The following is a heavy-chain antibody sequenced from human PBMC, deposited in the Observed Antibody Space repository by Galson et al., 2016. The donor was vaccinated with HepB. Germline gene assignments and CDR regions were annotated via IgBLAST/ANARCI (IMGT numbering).Heavy chain of an antibody. D-gene: IGHD2-2*01. V-gene: IGHV3-23*01. CDR3: AKCGSTSCPAN. CDR2: ISGSGGNT. Sequence: SLRLSCAASGFTFSSYAMSWVRQAPGKGLEWVSGISGSGGNTYYADAVKGRFTVSRDNSKNTVSLPMSSLRAEDAATYYCAKCGSTSCPANWGQGILVTVSS. CDR1: GFTFSSYA. J-gene: IGHJ4*02.